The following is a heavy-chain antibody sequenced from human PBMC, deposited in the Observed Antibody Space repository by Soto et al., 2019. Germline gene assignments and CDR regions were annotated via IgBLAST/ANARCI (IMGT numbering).Heavy chain of an antibody. Sequence: QITLKESGPTLVKPTQTLTLTCTFSGFSLTTDRVGVGWIRQPPGEALEWLAVFYWDDSKTYRPSLESRLTITKDTSQNQVALTMTNMDSLDTATYYCAHAYGGRSLYWGQGTLVTVSS. CDR2: FYWDDSK. CDR1: GFSLTTDRVG. D-gene: IGHD1-26*01. CDR3: AHAYGGRSLY. J-gene: IGHJ4*02. V-gene: IGHV2-5*02.